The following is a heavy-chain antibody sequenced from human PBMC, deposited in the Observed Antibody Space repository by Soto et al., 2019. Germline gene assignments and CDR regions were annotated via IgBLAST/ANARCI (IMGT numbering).Heavy chain of an antibody. Sequence: GESLKISCKGSGYSFTSYWIGWVRQMPGKGLEWMGIIYPGDSDTRYSPSFQGQVTISADKSISTAYLQWSSLKASDTAVYYCAANYDFWSGYPTDKPTFDYWGQGTLVTVSS. CDR2: IYPGDSDT. J-gene: IGHJ4*02. D-gene: IGHD3-3*01. V-gene: IGHV5-51*01. CDR3: AANYDFWSGYPTDKPTFDY. CDR1: GYSFTSYW.